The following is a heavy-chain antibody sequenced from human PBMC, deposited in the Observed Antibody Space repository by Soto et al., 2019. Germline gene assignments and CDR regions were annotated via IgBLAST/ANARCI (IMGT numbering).Heavy chain of an antibody. J-gene: IGHJ6*03. D-gene: IGHD3-16*01. CDR2: INHSGST. CDR1: GGSFSGYY. Sequence: SETLSLTCAVYGGSFSGYYWSWIRQPPGKGLEWIGEINHSGSTNYNPSLKSRVTISVDTSKNQFSLKLSSVTAADTAVYYCARHPYDYICCSYETFYYYYMDVWGKGTTVTVSS. CDR3: ARHPYDYICCSYETFYYYYMDV. V-gene: IGHV4-34*01.